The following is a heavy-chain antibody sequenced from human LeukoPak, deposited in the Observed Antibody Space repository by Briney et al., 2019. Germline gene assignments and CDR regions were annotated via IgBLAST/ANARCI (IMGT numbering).Heavy chain of an antibody. J-gene: IGHJ5*02. D-gene: IGHD3-22*01. CDR2: INHSGST. V-gene: IGHV4-34*01. Sequence: SETLSLTCAVCVGSFSGYYWSWLRQPPGKGLEWIGEINHSGSTNYNPSLKSRVTISVGTSKNQFSLKLSSVTAADTAVYYCASPKDYYDSSGYYRWGQGTLVTVSS. CDR1: VGSFSGYY. CDR3: ASPKDYYDSSGYYR.